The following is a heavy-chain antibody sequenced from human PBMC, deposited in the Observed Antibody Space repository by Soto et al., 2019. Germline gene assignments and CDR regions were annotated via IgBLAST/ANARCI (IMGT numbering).Heavy chain of an antibody. D-gene: IGHD2-15*01. CDR2: IYYSGST. Sequence: QVQLQESGPGLVKPSQTLSLTCTVSGGSISSGDYYWSWIRQPPGKGLEWDGYIYYSGSTYYNPSHKNRVTISVDTSKNQCSLKLSSVTAADTAVYYCASWEGAGYCRGGSCYGGKDYYYGMDVWGQGTTVTVSS. CDR3: ASWEGAGYCRGGSCYGGKDYYYGMDV. J-gene: IGHJ6*02. CDR1: GGSISSGDYY. V-gene: IGHV4-30-4*01.